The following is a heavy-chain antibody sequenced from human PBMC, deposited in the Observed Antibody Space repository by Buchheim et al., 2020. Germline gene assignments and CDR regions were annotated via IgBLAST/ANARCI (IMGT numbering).Heavy chain of an antibody. CDR2: IYHSGST. D-gene: IGHD6-6*01. CDR3: ARVSSSSSALDY. V-gene: IGHV4-30-2*01. Sequence: QLQLQESGSGLVKPSQTLSLTCAVSGGSISSGGNSWSWIRQPPGKGLEWIGYIYHSGSTYYNTSIKSRVIITVDRSKNQFSLKLSSVTAADTAVYYCARVSSSSSALDYWGQGTL. J-gene: IGHJ4*02. CDR1: GGSISSGGNS.